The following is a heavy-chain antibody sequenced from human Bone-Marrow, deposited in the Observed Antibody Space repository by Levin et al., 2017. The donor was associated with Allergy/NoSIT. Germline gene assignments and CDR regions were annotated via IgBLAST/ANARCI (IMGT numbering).Heavy chain of an antibody. J-gene: IGHJ4*02. Sequence: PSETLSLTCTVSGGSIRSGGYYWSWIRQHPGKGPEWIGYIYDSGSTSYNPSLESRVAISVDTSKNQFYLKLTSLTAADTAVYYCARIPDTTSEFDYWGQGTLVTVSS. CDR2: IYDSGST. CDR3: ARIPDTTSEFDY. CDR1: GGSIRSGGYY. D-gene: IGHD5-18*01. V-gene: IGHV4-31*03.